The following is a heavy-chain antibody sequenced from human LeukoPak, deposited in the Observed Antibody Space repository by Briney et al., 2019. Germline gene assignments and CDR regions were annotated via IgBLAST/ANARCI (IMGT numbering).Heavy chain of an antibody. CDR2: MYRSGST. D-gene: IGHD1-26*01. J-gene: IGHJ3*02. CDR3: AGAGSYYAFDI. CDR1: GYSISSGYY. V-gene: IGHV4-38-2*02. Sequence: SETLSLTCTVSGYSISSGYYWGWIRQPPGKGLEWIGSMYRSGSTYYNPSLKSRVTISAGTSKNQFSLKLSSVTAADTAVYYCAGAGSYYAFDIWGQGTMVTVSS.